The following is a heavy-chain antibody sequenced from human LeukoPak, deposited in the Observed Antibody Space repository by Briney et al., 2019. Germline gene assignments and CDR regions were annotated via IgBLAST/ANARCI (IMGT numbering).Heavy chain of an antibody. CDR2: MNPNSGNT. CDR3: ARAPPARRYCSSTSCYPNRFDP. V-gene: IGHV1-8*01. J-gene: IGHJ5*02. D-gene: IGHD2-2*01. CDR1: GYTFTSYD. Sequence: ASVKVSCKASGYTFTSYDINWVRQATGQGLKWMGWMNPNSGNTGYAQKFQGRVTMTRNTSISTAYMELSSLRSEDTAVYYCARAPPARRYCSSTSCYPNRFDPWGQGTLVTVSS.